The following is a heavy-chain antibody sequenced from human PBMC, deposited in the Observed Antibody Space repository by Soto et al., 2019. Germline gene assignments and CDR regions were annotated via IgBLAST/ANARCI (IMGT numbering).Heavy chain of an antibody. CDR2: MNPNSGNT. CDR1: GYTFTSYD. Sequence: AASVKVSCKASGYTFTSYDINWVRQATGQGLEWMGWMNPNSGNTGYAQKFQGRVTMTRNTSISTAYMELSSLRSEDTAVYYCARVDDFWSGYYYEYWGQGTLVTVSS. J-gene: IGHJ4*02. D-gene: IGHD3-3*01. V-gene: IGHV1-8*01. CDR3: ARVDDFWSGYYYEY.